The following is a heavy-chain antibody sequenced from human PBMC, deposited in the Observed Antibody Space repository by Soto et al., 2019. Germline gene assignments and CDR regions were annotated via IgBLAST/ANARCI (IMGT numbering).Heavy chain of an antibody. CDR3: ARNRYGYDFWSGYYTGPYYYYGMDV. D-gene: IGHD3-3*01. CDR2: INHSGST. Sequence: PSETLSLTCAFYCGSFIGYYWSWIRQPPGKVLEWIGEINHSGSTNYNPSLKSRVTISVDTSKNQFSLKLSSVTAADTAVYYCARNRYGYDFWSGYYTGPYYYYGMDVWGQGTTVTVSS. CDR1: CGSFIGYY. J-gene: IGHJ6*02. V-gene: IGHV4-34*01.